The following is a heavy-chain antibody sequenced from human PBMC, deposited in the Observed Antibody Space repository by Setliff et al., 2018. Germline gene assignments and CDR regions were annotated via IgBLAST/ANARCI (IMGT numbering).Heavy chain of an antibody. CDR3: ARATAYYGSRSYYAFDF. D-gene: IGHD3-10*01. CDR2: TNWNGGST. CDR1: GFTFDDFG. J-gene: IGHJ4*02. V-gene: IGHV3-20*04. Sequence: GGSLRLSCEGFGFTFDDFGMSWIRQAPGKGLEWVSGTNWNGGSTAYADSVKGRFTISGDNARNALYLQMNSLRGEDTAFYFCARATAYYGSRSYYAFDFWGQGTQVTVSS.